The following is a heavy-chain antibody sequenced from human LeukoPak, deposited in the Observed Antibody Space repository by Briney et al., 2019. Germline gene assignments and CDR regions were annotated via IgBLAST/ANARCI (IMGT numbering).Heavy chain of an antibody. CDR1: GFTFSSYW. CDR2: INSDGSST. J-gene: IGHJ4*02. D-gene: IGHD6-19*01. V-gene: IGHV3-74*01. CDR3: ARDPPSSGWYRSGGYYFDY. Sequence: GGSLRLPCAASGFTFSSYWMHWVRQAPGKGLVWVSRINSDGSSTSYADSVKGRFTISRDNAKNTLYLQMNSLRAEDTAVYYCARDPPSSGWYRSGGYYFDYWGRGTLVTVSS.